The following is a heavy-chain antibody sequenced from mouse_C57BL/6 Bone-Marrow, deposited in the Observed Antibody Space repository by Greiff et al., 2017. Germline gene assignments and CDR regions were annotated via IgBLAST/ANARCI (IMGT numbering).Heavy chain of an antibody. J-gene: IGHJ4*01. V-gene: IGHV5-6*01. CDR3: ARRGDY. Sequence: EVHLVESGGDLVKPGGSLKLSCAASGFTFSSYGMSWVRQTPDKRLEWVATISSGGSYTYYPDSVKGRFTISRDNAKNTLYLQMSSLKSEDTAMYYCARRGDYWGQGTSVTVSS. CDR1: GFTFSSYG. CDR2: ISSGGSYT.